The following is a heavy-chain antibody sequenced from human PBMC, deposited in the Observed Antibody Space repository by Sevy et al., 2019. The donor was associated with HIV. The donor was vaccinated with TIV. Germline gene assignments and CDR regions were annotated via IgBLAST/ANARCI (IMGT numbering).Heavy chain of an antibody. J-gene: IGHJ4*02. V-gene: IGHV3-23*01. CDR1: GFTFSSYA. D-gene: IGHD3-9*01. Sequence: GGSLRLSCAASGFTFSSYAMSWVRQAPGKGLEWVSAISGSGGSTYYADSVKGRFTISRDNSKNTLYLQMNSLRAEDTALYYCAKYSAYDILTGYYLTAYFDYWGQGTLVTVSS. CDR3: AKYSAYDILTGYYLTAYFDY. CDR2: ISGSGGST.